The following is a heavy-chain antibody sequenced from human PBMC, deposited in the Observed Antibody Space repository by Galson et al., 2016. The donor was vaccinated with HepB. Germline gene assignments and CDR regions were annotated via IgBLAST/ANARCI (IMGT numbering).Heavy chain of an antibody. CDR1: GFSFSDYY. Sequence: SLRLSCAASGFSFSDYYMTWIRQAPGKGLEWVSWISGSYDNTNYGDSMKGSFTISRDNAKRSLYLQMNSLKTEDPAVYYCLRGPLKSGFVGILADSGLDVWGQGTTVTVSS. CDR3: LRGPLKSGFVGILADSGLDV. J-gene: IGHJ6*02. V-gene: IGHV3-11*06. D-gene: IGHD3-3*01. CDR2: ISGSYDNT.